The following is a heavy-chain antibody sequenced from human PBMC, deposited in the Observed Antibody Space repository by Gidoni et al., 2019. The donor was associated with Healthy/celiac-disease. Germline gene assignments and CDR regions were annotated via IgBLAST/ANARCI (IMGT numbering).Heavy chain of an antibody. CDR3: ARGGSGYGGFRHEGDAFDI. Sequence: QVQLVQSGAEVKKPGSSVKVSCKASGGTFSSYAISWVRQAPGQGLEWMGGIIPILGTANYAQKFQGRVTITADESTSTAYMELSSLRSEDTAVYYCARGGSGYGGFRHEGDAFDIWGQGTMVTVSS. J-gene: IGHJ3*02. CDR1: GGTFSSYA. CDR2: IIPILGTA. V-gene: IGHV1-69*01. D-gene: IGHD5-12*01.